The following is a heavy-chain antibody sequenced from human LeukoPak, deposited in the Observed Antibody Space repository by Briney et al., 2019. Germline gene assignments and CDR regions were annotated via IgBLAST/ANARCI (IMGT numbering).Heavy chain of an antibody. CDR1: GGTFSSYA. D-gene: IGHD6-19*01. V-gene: IGHV1-69*05. CDR3: ARVPPPWLAYYFDY. J-gene: IGHJ4*02. CDR2: IIPIFGTA. Sequence: ASVKVSCKASGGTFSSYAINWVRQAPGQGLEWMGRIIPIFGTANYAQKFQGRVTITTDESTSTAYMELSSLRSEDTAVYYCARVPPPWLAYYFDYWGQGTLVTVSS.